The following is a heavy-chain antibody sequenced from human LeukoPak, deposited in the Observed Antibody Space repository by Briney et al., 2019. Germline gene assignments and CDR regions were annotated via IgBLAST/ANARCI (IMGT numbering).Heavy chain of an antibody. CDR2: IYSGGST. D-gene: IGHD3-16*01. Sequence: GGSLRLSCAASGFTVSSNYMSWVRQAPGKGLEWVSVIYSGGSTYYADSVKGRFTISRDNSKNTLYLQMNSLRAEDTAVYYCARGYYDYVWGTFPYYFDYWGQGTLVTVSS. CDR3: ARGYYDYVWGTFPYYFDY. J-gene: IGHJ4*02. V-gene: IGHV3-66*01. CDR1: GFTVSSNY.